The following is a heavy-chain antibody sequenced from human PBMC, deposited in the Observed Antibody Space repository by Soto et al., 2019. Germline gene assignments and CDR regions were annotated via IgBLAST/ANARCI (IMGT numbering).Heavy chain of an antibody. V-gene: IGHV1-2*04. CDR1: GYTFTSYY. CDR3: ARAGFGYGSGSFADY. J-gene: IGHJ4*02. CDR2: INPNSGGT. Sequence: ASVKVSCKASGYTFTSYYMHWVRQAPGQGLEWMGWINPNSGGTNYAQKFQGWVTMTRDTSISTAYMELSRLRSDDTAVYYCARAGFGYGSGSFADYWGQGTLVTVSS. D-gene: IGHD3-10*01.